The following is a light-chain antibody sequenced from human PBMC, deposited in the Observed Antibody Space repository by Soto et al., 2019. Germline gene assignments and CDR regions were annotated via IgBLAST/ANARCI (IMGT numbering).Light chain of an antibody. J-gene: IGKJ2*01. CDR1: QYISNF. CDR3: QEYKTYA. V-gene: IGKV1-33*01. CDR2: DAS. Sequence: DIQMTQSPSSLSASVGDRVTISCQASQYISNFLNWYQQKPGKAPELLISDASTLATGVPSRFSGSGSGAEFTLTISSLQTDDSATYFCQEYKTYAFGPGTKVDI.